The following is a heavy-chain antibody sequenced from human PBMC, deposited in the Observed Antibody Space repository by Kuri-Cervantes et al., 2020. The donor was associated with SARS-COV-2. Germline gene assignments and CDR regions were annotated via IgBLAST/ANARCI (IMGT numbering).Heavy chain of an antibody. CDR3: ARHVVSGWSGYFDY. Sequence: SETLSLTCTVSGGSISSTSYYWGWVRRPPGKGLEWIGSIYYSGSTYYNPSLKSRVTISVDTSKNQFSLKLSSVTAADTAVYYCARHVVSGWSGYFDYWGQGTLVTVSS. D-gene: IGHD3-3*01. V-gene: IGHV4-39*01. CDR2: IYYSGST. CDR1: GGSISSTSYY. J-gene: IGHJ4*02.